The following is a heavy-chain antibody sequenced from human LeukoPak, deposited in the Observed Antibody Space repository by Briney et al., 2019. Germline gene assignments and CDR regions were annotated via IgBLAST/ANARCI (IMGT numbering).Heavy chain of an antibody. Sequence: GGSLRLSCAVSGLTFNNYAMSWVRQAPGKGLEWVSGISGRGASKYYADSVKGRFTISRDNSKNTLYLQMNSLRAEDTAVYYCAKDILWFGGDWFDPWGQGTLVTVSS. J-gene: IGHJ5*02. CDR1: GLTFNNYA. D-gene: IGHD3-10*01. V-gene: IGHV3-23*01. CDR3: AKDILWFGGDWFDP. CDR2: ISGRGASK.